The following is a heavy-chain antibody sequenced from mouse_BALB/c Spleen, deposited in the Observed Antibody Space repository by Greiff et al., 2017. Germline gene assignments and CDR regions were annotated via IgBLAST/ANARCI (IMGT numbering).Heavy chain of an antibody. Sequence: EVKLMESGGGLVQPGGSRKLSCAASGFTFSSFGMHWVRQAPEKGLEWVAYISSGSSTIYYADTVKGRFTISRDNPKNTLFLQMTSLRSEDTAMYYCARSPTMITTNWFAYWGQGTLVTVSA. CDR2: ISSGSSTI. CDR1: GFTFSSFG. V-gene: IGHV5-17*02. CDR3: ARSPTMITTNWFAY. D-gene: IGHD2-4*01. J-gene: IGHJ3*01.